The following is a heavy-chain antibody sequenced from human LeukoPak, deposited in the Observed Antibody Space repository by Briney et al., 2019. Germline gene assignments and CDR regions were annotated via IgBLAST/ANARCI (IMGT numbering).Heavy chain of an antibody. V-gene: IGHV3-48*03. CDR3: ARDPRTVRI. Sequence: GSLRLSCAASGFTFSSYEMNWVRQAPGKGLEWLSYISGSGDDTNYADSVRGRFTISRDNAKNSLYLQMNGLRVEDTAVYYCARDPRTVRIWGQGTLVTVSS. D-gene: IGHD1-1*01. CDR1: GFTFSSYE. CDR2: ISGSGDDT. J-gene: IGHJ4*02.